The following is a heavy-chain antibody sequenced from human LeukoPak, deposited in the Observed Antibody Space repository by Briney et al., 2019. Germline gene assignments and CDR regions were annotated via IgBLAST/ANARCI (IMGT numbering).Heavy chain of an antibody. J-gene: IGHJ5*02. V-gene: IGHV4-59*04. CDR3: ARDIVAGAINWFDP. CDR2: ISDSGSA. CDR1: GGSISSYY. D-gene: IGHD5-12*01. Sequence: PSETLSLTCTVSGGSISSYYWNWIRQPPGKGLEWIGSISDSGSAYYNPSLKSRVVISVDPSKNQFSLKLSSVTAADTAVYYCARDIVAGAINWFDPWGQGTLVTVSS.